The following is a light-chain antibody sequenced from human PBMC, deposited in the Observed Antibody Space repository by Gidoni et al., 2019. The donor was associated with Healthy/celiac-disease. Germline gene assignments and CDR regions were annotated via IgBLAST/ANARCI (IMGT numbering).Light chain of an antibody. CDR1: SSHIGNNS. V-gene: IGLV1-51*01. CDR3: GTWDSSLSAV. CDR2: DNN. J-gene: IGLJ2*01. Sequence: QSVLTQPPSVSAAPGQKVTISCSGSSSHIGNNSVSWYQQLPGTAPKLLIYDNNKRPSGIPDRFSGSKSGTSATLGITGRQTGDEADYYCGTWDSSLSAVFGGGTKLTVL.